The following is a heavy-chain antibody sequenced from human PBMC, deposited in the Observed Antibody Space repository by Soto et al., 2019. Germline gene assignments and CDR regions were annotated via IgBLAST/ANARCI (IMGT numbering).Heavy chain of an antibody. Sequence: SETLSLTCTVSGGSIISSSYYWVWIRQPPGKGLEWIASIYYSGSTYYNPSLKSRVTISVDTSKNQFSPKLSSVTAADTAVYYCARHRGYYDILTGYYTELNFDYWGQGTLVTVSS. D-gene: IGHD3-9*01. CDR3: ARHRGYYDILTGYYTELNFDY. CDR2: IYYSGST. J-gene: IGHJ4*02. CDR1: GGSIISSSYY. V-gene: IGHV4-39*01.